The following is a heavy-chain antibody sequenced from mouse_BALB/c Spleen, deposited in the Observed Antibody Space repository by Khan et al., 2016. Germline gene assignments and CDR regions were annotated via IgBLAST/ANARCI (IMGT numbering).Heavy chain of an antibody. V-gene: IGHV10-1*02. CDR2: IRRKSNKNAT. CDR3: VVDYYFDY. Sequence: EVQLVESGGGLVQPKGSLKLSCAASGYTFNTYAMNWVRQAPGKSLEWVARIRRKSNKNATYYADSVKDRVTISRDFSQFIFDMRVNNCKTEDTAMYYCVVDYYFDYWGQGTTLTVSS. J-gene: IGHJ2*01. CDR1: GYTFNTYA.